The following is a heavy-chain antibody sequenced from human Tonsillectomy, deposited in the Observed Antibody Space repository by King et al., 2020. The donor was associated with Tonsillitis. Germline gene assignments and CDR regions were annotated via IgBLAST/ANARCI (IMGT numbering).Heavy chain of an antibody. D-gene: IGHD3-3*01. CDR2: ISYDGSTK. V-gene: IGHV3-30*18. CDR1: GFTFSSYG. J-gene: IGHJ4*02. Sequence: VQLVESGGGVVQPGRSLRLSCAASGFTFSSYGMHWVRQAPGKGLEWVALISYDGSTKYYADSVKGRFTISRGNSKNTLYLQMNSLRADDTAVYYCAKGLYDFWSGYYSSEDYWGQGTLVTVSS. CDR3: AKGLYDFWSGYYSSEDY.